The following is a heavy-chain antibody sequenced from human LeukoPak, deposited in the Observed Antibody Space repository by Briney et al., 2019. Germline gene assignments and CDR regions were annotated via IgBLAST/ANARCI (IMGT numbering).Heavy chain of an antibody. J-gene: IGHJ4*02. CDR3: ASAGIAVAGRGGYYFDY. CDR1: GYTSTSYD. CDR2: MNPNSGNT. V-gene: IGHV1-8*01. D-gene: IGHD6-19*01. Sequence: ASVKVSCKASGYTSTSYDINWVRQATGQGLEWMGWMNPNSGNTGYAQKFQGRVTMTRNTSISTAYMELSSLRSEDTAVYYCASAGIAVAGRGGYYFDYWGQGTLVTVSS.